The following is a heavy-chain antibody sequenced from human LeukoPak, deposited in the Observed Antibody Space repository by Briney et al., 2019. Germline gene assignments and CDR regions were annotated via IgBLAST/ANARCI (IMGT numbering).Heavy chain of an antibody. CDR1: RFTFSSYW. J-gene: IGHJ6*04. V-gene: IGHV3-74*01. D-gene: IGHD3-9*01. CDR3: ARGAVLRYFDPYGMDV. CDR2: INSDGSST. Sequence: GGSLRLSCVASRFTFSSYWMHWVRQAPGKGLVWVSRINSDGSSTSYADSVKGRFTISRDNAKNTLYLQMNSLRAEDTAVYYCARGAVLRYFDPYGMDVWGKGTTVTVSS.